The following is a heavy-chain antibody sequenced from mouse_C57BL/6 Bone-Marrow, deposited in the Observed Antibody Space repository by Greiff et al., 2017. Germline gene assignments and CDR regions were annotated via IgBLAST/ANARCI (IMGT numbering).Heavy chain of an antibody. J-gene: IGHJ4*01. CDR1: GFTFSSYA. CDR3: SRSYDYDGAMDY. Sequence: EVQLVESGGGLVKPGGSLKLSCAASGFTFSSYAMSWVRQTPEKRLEWVATISAGGSYTYYPDNVKGRFTISRDNAKNNLYLQMSHLKSEDTAMYYCSRSYDYDGAMDYWGQGTSVTVSS. V-gene: IGHV5-4*01. CDR2: ISAGGSYT. D-gene: IGHD2-4*01.